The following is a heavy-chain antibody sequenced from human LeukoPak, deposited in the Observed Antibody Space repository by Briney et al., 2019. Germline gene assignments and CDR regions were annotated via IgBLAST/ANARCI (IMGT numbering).Heavy chain of an antibody. Sequence: SETLSLTCTVSGGSISSYYWSWIRQPPGKGLEWIGYIYYSGSTNYNPSVKSRVTISVDTSKNQFSLKLSSVTAADTAVYYCARLRYYLPNRAFDIWGQGTMVTVSS. CDR1: GGSISSYY. J-gene: IGHJ3*02. V-gene: IGHV4-59*08. CDR3: ARLRYYLPNRAFDI. CDR2: IYYSGST. D-gene: IGHD3-22*01.